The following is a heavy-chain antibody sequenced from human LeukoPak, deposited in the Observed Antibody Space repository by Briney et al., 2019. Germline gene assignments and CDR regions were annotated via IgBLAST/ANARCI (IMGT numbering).Heavy chain of an antibody. CDR2: IIPIFGIA. J-gene: IGHJ4*02. CDR1: GGTFSSYA. D-gene: IGHD2-2*01. V-gene: IGHV1-69*04. Sequence: GSSVKVSCKASGGTFSSYAFSWVRQAPGQGLEWMGRIIPIFGIANYAQKFQGRVTITADKSTSTAYMGLSSLRSEDTAVYYCARDQYQYCSSTSCYYYFDYWGQGTLVTVSS. CDR3: ARDQYQYCSSTSCYYYFDY.